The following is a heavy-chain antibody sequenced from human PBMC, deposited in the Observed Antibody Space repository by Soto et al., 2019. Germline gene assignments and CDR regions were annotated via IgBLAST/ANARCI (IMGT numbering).Heavy chain of an antibody. CDR3: AKVQRIRYYYYYGMDV. J-gene: IGHJ6*02. Sequence: QVQLVESGGGAVQPGRSLRLSCAASGFTFSSYGMHWVRQAPGKGLEWVAVISYDGSNKYYADSVKGRFTISRDNSKNTLYLQMNSLRAEDTAVYYCAKVQRIRYYYYYGMDVWGQGTTVTVSS. CDR1: GFTFSSYG. V-gene: IGHV3-30*18. CDR2: ISYDGSNK. D-gene: IGHD2-15*01.